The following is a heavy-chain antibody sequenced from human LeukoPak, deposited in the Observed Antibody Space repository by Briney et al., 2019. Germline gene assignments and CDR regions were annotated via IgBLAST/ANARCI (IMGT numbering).Heavy chain of an antibody. CDR2: IISSGSTI. J-gene: IGHJ3*02. V-gene: IGHV3-11*01. CDR3: ARDPLASRAYYDSRGLDI. Sequence: PGGSLRLSCAASGFTFSDYYMSWIRQAPGKGLEWVSYIISSGSTIYYADSVKSRFTISRDNAKNSLYLQMNSPRAEDKAVYYCARDPLASRAYYDSRGLDIWGQGTMLTVYS. CDR1: GFTFSDYY. D-gene: IGHD3-22*01.